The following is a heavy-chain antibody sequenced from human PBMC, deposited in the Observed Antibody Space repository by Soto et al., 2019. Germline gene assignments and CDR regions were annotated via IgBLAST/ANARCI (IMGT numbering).Heavy chain of an antibody. CDR2: IRSKAYGGTT. Sequence: GGSLRLSCIGSGFTFGEHAMSWFRQAPGKGLEWVGFIRSKAYGGTTEYAASVKGRFTISRDDSNSIAYLQMNSLKTEDTAVYYCQYQLLTYYYGMDVWGQGTTVTVSS. CDR1: GFTFGEHA. CDR3: QYQLLTYYYGMDV. J-gene: IGHJ6*02. D-gene: IGHD2-2*01. V-gene: IGHV3-49*03.